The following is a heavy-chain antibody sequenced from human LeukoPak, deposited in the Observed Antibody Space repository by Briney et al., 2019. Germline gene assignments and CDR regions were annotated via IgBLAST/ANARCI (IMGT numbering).Heavy chain of an antibody. J-gene: IGHJ4*02. CDR2: ISGSGGST. V-gene: IGHV3-23*01. Sequence: ETLSLTCAVYGGSFSGYYWSWIRQPPGKGLEWVSAISGSGGSTYYADSVKGRFTISRDNSKNTLYLQMNSLRAEDTAVYYCAKPIAAAEFGYWGQGTLVTVSS. D-gene: IGHD6-13*01. CDR3: AKPIAAAEFGY. CDR1: GGSFSGYY.